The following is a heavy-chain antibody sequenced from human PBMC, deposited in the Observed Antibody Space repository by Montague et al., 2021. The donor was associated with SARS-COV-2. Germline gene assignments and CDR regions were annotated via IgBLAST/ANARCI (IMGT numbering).Heavy chain of an antibody. J-gene: IGHJ5*02. Sequence: SETLSLTCEVSGASISSTNWWIWVRQSPGKGLEWIGETYHSGSTNYNPPLRSRVTISVDKSKNQSSLKANSVSAADTAVYYCARLGVVPSPRTFDPWGQGTLVTVSS. CDR2: TYHSGST. V-gene: IGHV4-4*02. D-gene: IGHD3-10*01. CDR1: GASISSTNW. CDR3: ARLGVVPSPRTFDP.